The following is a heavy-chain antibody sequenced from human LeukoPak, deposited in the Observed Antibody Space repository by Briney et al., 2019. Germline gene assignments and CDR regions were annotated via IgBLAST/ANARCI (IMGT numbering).Heavy chain of an antibody. CDR2: INTNTGNP. V-gene: IGHV7-4-1*02. CDR3: SRVREGYGDYVFDY. J-gene: IGHJ4*02. D-gene: IGHD4-17*01. CDR1: GYTFTSYA. Sequence: GASVKVSCKASGYTFTSYAMNWVRQAPGQGLEWMGWINTNTGNPTYAQGFTGRFVFSLDTSVSTAYLQISSLKAEDTAVYYCSRVREGYGDYVFDYWGQGTLVTVSS.